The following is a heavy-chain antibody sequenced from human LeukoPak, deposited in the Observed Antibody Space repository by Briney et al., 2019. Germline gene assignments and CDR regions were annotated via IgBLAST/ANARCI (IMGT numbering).Heavy chain of an antibody. CDR1: GGSLSSYY. J-gene: IGHJ6*03. CDR3: ARDGLAAAGTLYYYMDV. CDR2: IYTSGCT. V-gene: IGHV4-4*07. D-gene: IGHD6-13*01. Sequence: PSETLSLTCTLSGGSLSSYYWSWIRQPAGKGLEWIGRIYTSGCTNYNPPPKSRVIMSVDTSKNQFSLKLSSVTAEDTAVYYCARDGLAAAGTLYYYMDVWGKGTMVTISS.